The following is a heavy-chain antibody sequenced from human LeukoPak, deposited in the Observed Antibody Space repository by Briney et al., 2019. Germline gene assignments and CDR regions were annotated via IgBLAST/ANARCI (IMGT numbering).Heavy chain of an antibody. V-gene: IGHV1-18*01. J-gene: IGHJ3*02. D-gene: IGHD3-22*01. CDR2: ISAYNGNT. CDR1: GYTFTSYG. Sequence: GASVKVSCKASGYTFTSYGISWVRQAPGQGLEWMGWISAYNGNTNYAQKLQGRVTMTTDTSTSTAYMELRSLRSDDTAVYYCARNLYYYDSSGYPHDAFDIWGQGTMVTVSS. CDR3: ARNLYYYDSSGYPHDAFDI.